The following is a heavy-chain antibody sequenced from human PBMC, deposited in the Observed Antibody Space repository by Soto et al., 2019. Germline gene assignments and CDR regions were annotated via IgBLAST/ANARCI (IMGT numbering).Heavy chain of an antibody. CDR2: IDPDDSYS. D-gene: IGHD2-2*01. V-gene: IGHV5-10-1*01. J-gene: IGHJ4*02. CDR1: GFSFTSYW. CDR3: ARPPTMLTFAS. Sequence: GESLKIPCKVSGFSFTSYWISWVRQMPGKVLEWMGRIDPDDSYSDYSPSFQGDVTFSEDTSINTAYLQWKNLKASDTGIYYCARPPTMLTFASWGQGTLVTV.